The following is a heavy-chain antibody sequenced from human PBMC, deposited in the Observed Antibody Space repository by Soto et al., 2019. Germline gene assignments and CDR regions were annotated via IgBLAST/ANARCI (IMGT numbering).Heavy chain of an antibody. V-gene: IGHV1-18*04. CDR1: GYTFTSSA. D-gene: IGHD3-3*01. Sequence: QVQLVQSGPEVKKPEASVKVSCKVSGYTFTSSAISWVRQAPGQGPEWMGWISGSNGVTNYAQNFLGRVTLTVDSPTPTAYRGGGGLSPADTAIYSCARNHGGSGPFDYGGRGPRVTVPS. CDR2: ISGSNGVT. CDR3: ARNHGGSGPFDY. J-gene: IGHJ4*02.